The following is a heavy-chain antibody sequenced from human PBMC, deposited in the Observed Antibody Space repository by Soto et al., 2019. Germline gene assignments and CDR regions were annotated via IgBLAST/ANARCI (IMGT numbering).Heavy chain of an antibody. V-gene: IGHV1-69*02. D-gene: IGHD4-17*01. Sequence: GASVKVSCKASGGTFSSYTISWVRQAPGQGLEWMGRIIPILGIANYAQKFQGRVTITADKSTSTAYMELSSLRSEDTAVYYCARGSVYYGDSPSNYWGQGTLVTVSS. CDR3: ARGSVYYGDSPSNY. CDR1: GGTFSSYT. J-gene: IGHJ4*02. CDR2: IIPILGIA.